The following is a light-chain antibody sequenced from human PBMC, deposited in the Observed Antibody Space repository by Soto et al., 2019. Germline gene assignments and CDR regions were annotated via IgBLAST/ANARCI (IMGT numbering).Light chain of an antibody. CDR3: LQCGASWT. CDR2: GAS. V-gene: IGKV3-20*01. Sequence: IVLTQSPGTLSLSPGERATLSCRASQSVSSSDLAWYQQKPGQAPRLLIYGASSRATGIPDRFSGSGSGTDFTLTVSRMEPEDCAVYYCLQCGASWTFGQGTKVEIK. J-gene: IGKJ1*01. CDR1: QSVSSSD.